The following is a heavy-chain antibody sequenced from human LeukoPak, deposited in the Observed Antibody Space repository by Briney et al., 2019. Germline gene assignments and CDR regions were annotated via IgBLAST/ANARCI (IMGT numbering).Heavy chain of an antibody. D-gene: IGHD6-6*01. V-gene: IGHV3-11*01. Sequence: GGSLRLSCAASGFTFSDYYMSWIRQAPGKGLEWVSYISSSGSTIYYADSVKGRFTISRDNAKNSLYLQMNSLRDEDTAVYYCAREEIASRRKPHTYWGQGTLVTVSS. J-gene: IGHJ4*02. CDR3: AREEIASRRKPHTY. CDR1: GFTFSDYY. CDR2: ISSSGSTI.